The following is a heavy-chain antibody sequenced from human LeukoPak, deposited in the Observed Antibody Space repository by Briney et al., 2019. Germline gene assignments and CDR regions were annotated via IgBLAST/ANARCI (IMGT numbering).Heavy chain of an antibody. J-gene: IGHJ5*02. D-gene: IGHD2-2*01. CDR1: GYTLTELS. Sequence: ASVKVSCKVSGYTLTELSMHWVRQAPGKGLEWMGGFDPEDGETIYAQKFQGGVTMAEDTSTDTAYMELSSLRSDDTAVYYCARGVTGRYCSSTSCHWRAWFDPWGQGTLVTVSS. V-gene: IGHV1-24*01. CDR2: FDPEDGET. CDR3: ARGVTGRYCSSTSCHWRAWFDP.